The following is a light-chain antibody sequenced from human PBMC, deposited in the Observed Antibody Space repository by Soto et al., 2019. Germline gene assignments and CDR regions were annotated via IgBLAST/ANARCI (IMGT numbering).Light chain of an antibody. Sequence: EILLSQSPAPLSFSPGERATLSCRASQSVSNYLVWYQQKPGQAPRLLIYDASSRVTGVPVRFSGSGSGTDFTLTISSLEPEDFAVYYCQHRSSWPLTFGGGTKVDIK. J-gene: IGKJ4*01. CDR1: QSVSNY. CDR2: DAS. V-gene: IGKV3-11*01. CDR3: QHRSSWPLT.